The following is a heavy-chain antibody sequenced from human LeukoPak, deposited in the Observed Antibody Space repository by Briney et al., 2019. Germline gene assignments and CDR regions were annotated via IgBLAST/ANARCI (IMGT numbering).Heavy chain of an antibody. V-gene: IGHV3-30*02. J-gene: IGHJ4*02. CDR2: IRYDGSNQ. D-gene: IGHD1-26*01. CDR3: AKGGSGDYYGRFDY. CDR1: GFTFSSYG. Sequence: GGSLRLSCAASGFTFSSYGMHWVRQAPGKGLEWVAFIRYDGSNQYSADSVKGRFTISRDNSKNTLYLQMNSLRVEDTAVYYCAKGGSGDYYGRFDYWGQGTLVAVSS.